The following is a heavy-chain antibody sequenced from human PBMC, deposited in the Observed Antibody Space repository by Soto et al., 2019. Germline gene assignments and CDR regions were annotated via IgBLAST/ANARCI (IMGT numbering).Heavy chain of an antibody. CDR2: MNPNSGNT. V-gene: IGHV1-8*01. J-gene: IGHJ6*03. CDR1: GYTFTSYD. CDR3: ARAINSSPGDYYYYMDV. Sequence: ASVKVSCKASGYTFTSYDINWVRQATGQELEWMGWMNPNSGNTGYAQKFQGRVTMTRNTSISTAYMELSSLGSEDTAVYYCARAINSSPGDYYYYMDVWGKGTTVTVSS. D-gene: IGHD6-13*01.